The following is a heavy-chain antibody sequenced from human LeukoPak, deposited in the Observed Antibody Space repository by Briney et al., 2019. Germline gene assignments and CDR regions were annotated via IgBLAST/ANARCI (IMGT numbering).Heavy chain of an antibody. CDR1: GITFSNYN. CDR3: AGEVVVAATDAFDI. V-gene: IGHV3-21*01. CDR2: ITSSSSYT. J-gene: IGHJ3*02. Sequence: GGSLRLSCAAPGITFSNYNMNWVRQAPGKGLEWISAITSSSSYTFYADSVKGRFTISRDNAKNSLYLQMNSLRAEDTAVYYCAGEVVVAATDAFDIWGQGTMVTVSS. D-gene: IGHD2-15*01.